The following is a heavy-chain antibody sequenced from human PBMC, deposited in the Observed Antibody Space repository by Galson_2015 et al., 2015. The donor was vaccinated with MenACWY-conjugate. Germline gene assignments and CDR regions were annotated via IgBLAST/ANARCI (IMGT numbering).Heavy chain of an antibody. CDR1: GFTFSSYD. CDR2: IGTAGDT. J-gene: IGHJ6*02. Sequence: SLRLSCAASGFTFSSYDMHWVRQATGKGLEWVSAIGTAGDTYYPGSVKGRFTISRENAKNSLYLQMNSLRAEDTAVYYCARDKASYYYYGMDVWGQGTTVTVSS. V-gene: IGHV3-13*01. CDR3: ARDKASYYYYGMDV.